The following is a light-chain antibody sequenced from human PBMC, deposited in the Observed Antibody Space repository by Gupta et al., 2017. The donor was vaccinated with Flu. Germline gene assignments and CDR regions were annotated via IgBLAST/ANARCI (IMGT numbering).Light chain of an antibody. CDR2: EVS. V-gene: IGKV1-39*01. CDR1: QNTGNY. Sequence: DIQMTQSPPSLSASVGDRVTITCRTSQNTGNYLHRYQHRPGRAPKLLIYEVSTLQSGVPSRFSGSGSGTDFTLTISSLHPEDLATYYCLQTFAVPWAFGRGTKVEI. CDR3: LQTFAVPWA. J-gene: IGKJ1*01.